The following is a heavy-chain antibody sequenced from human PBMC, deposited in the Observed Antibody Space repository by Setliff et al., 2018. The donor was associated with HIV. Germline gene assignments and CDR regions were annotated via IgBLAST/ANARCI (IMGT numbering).Heavy chain of an antibody. V-gene: IGHV4-39*07. CDR1: GGSISSTSYY. J-gene: IGHJ4*02. CDR3: ATYWGGEGGRGY. Sequence: SETLSLTCTVSGGSISSTSYYWGWIRQPPGQGLEWIGSIYYSGSTYYNPSLKSRVTMSVDTSKNQFSLKLSSVTAADTAVYYCATYWGGEGGRGYWGQGTLVTVSS. CDR2: IYYSGST. D-gene: IGHD1-26*01.